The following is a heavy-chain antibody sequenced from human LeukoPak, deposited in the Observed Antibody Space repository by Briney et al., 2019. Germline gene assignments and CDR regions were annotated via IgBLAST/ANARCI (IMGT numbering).Heavy chain of an antibody. CDR1: GGSISSYY. D-gene: IGHD3-22*01. Sequence: PSETLSLTCTVSGGSISSYYWSWIRQPPGKGLEWIGYIYYSGSTNYNPSLKSRVTISVDTSKNQSSLKLSSVTAADTAVYYCARVTYYYDSSGYYYVGWYFDLWGRGTLVTVSS. CDR2: IYYSGST. CDR3: ARVTYYYDSSGYYYVGWYFDL. V-gene: IGHV4-59*01. J-gene: IGHJ2*01.